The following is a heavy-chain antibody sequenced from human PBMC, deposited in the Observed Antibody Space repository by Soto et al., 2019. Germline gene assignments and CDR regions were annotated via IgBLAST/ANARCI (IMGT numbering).Heavy chain of an antibody. D-gene: IGHD2-15*01. Sequence: SETLSLTCAVSGGSISSGGYSWSWIRQPPGKGLEWIGYIYHSGSTYYNPSLKSRVTISVDRSKNQFSLKLSSVTAADTAVYYCARGYCSGGSCYRLSPNWFDPWGQGTLVTVSS. J-gene: IGHJ5*02. V-gene: IGHV4-30-2*01. CDR2: IYHSGST. CDR1: GGSISSGGYS. CDR3: ARGYCSGGSCYRLSPNWFDP.